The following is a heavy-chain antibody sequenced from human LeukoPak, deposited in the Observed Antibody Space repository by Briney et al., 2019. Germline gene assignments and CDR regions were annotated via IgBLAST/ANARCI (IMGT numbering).Heavy chain of an antibody. J-gene: IGHJ6*02. CDR2: INSDGSST. D-gene: IGHD3-3*01. CDR3: AKTVVDFWNPRGEYYGMDV. CDR1: GFTFSNYW. V-gene: IGHV3-74*01. Sequence: GGSLRLSCAASGFTFSNYWMHWVRHAPGKGLVWVSRINSDGSSTTYADSVKGRFTISRDNAKNTLYLQMNSLRAEDTAVYYSAKTVVDFWNPRGEYYGMDVWGQGTTVTVSS.